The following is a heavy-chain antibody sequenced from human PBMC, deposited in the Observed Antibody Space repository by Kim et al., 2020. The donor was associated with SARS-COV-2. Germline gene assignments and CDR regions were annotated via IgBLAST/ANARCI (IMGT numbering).Heavy chain of an antibody. V-gene: IGHV3-30*07. D-gene: IGHD2-8*01. Sequence: KGRFTISRDNSKNTLYLQMNSLRAEDTAVYYCARDLMATEIYYYYYGMDVWGQGTTVTVSS. CDR3: ARDLMATEIYYYYYGMDV. J-gene: IGHJ6*02.